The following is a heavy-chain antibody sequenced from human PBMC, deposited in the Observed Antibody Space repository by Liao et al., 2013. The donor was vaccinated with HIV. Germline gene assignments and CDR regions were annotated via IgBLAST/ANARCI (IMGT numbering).Heavy chain of an antibody. CDR3: VRDYYGDYFDY. CDR2: IYSTGST. D-gene: IGHD4-17*01. J-gene: IGHJ4*02. Sequence: QVHLQESGPGLVKPSQTLSLTCTFSGASVTSGTSYWTWIRRPAGKGLEWIGRIYSTGSTNYNPSLEGRVTISLDRSKNQFFLNVTSVTAADTAVYYCVRDYYGDYFDYWGQGTQVTV. V-gene: IGHV4-61*02. CDR1: GASVTSGTSY.